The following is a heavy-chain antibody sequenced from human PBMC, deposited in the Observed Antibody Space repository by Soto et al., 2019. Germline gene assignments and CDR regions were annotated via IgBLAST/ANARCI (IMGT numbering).Heavy chain of an antibody. CDR2: IYYSGST. CDR3: ARDTGGIAANWFDP. Sequence: PSETLSLTCTVSGGSISSYYWSWIRQPPGKGLEWIGYIYYSGSTNYNPSLKSRVTISVDTSKNQFSLKLSSVTAADTAVYYCARDTGGIAANWFDPWGQGTLVTVSS. CDR1: GGSISSYY. D-gene: IGHD6-13*01. J-gene: IGHJ5*02. V-gene: IGHV4-59*01.